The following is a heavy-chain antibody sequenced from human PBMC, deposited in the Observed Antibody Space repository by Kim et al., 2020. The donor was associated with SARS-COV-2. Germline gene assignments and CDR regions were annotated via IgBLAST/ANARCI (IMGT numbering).Heavy chain of an antibody. D-gene: IGHD2-15*01. Sequence: GGSLRLSCAASGFTFSDYYMNWIRQAPGKGPEWVSYISSSGSSIFYADSVKGRFTISRDNVKNSLYLQMNSLRAEDTAVYYCARRVTGSLDYWGQGTLVTVSS. CDR1: GFTFSDYY. CDR2: ISSSGSSI. CDR3: ARRVTGSLDY. V-gene: IGHV3-11*04. J-gene: IGHJ4*02.